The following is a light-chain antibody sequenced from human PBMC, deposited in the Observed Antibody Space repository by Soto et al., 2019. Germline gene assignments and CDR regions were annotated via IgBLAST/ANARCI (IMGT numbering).Light chain of an antibody. Sequence: AIRMTQSPSSLSASTGDRVTITCRASQGISSYLAWYQQKPGKAPKLLIYAASTLQSGVPSRLSGSGSGTDFTLTISCLQSEDFATYYCQQYYSYPRTFGQGTKVDNK. CDR2: AAS. J-gene: IGKJ1*01. CDR3: QQYYSYPRT. CDR1: QGISSY. V-gene: IGKV1-8*01.